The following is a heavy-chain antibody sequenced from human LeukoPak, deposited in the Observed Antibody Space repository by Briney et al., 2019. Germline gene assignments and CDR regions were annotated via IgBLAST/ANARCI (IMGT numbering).Heavy chain of an antibody. CDR1: GFTFSSYA. CDR3: ARDTVAVAGELIDY. V-gene: IGHV3-30*04. CDR2: ISYDGSNK. D-gene: IGHD6-19*01. Sequence: PGGSLRLSCAASGFTFSSYAMHWVRQAPGKGLEWVAVISYDGSNKYYADSVKGRFTISRDNSKNTLYLQMNSLRAEDTAVYYCARDTVAVAGELIDYWGQGTLVTVSS. J-gene: IGHJ4*02.